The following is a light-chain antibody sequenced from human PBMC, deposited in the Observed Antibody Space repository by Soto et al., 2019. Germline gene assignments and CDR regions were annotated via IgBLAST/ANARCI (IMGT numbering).Light chain of an antibody. CDR2: LRS. Sequence: DIVMTQSPLSLPVTPGEPASISCRSSQSLLHSNGYKYLDWYLQKPGQSPQLLIYLRSNRASGVPDRFSGNGSGTDFTLTISRVEAEDVGVYYGMHDLRPPWTFGQGTKVEIK. J-gene: IGKJ1*01. CDR1: QSLLHSNGYKY. V-gene: IGKV2-28*01. CDR3: MHDLRPPWT.